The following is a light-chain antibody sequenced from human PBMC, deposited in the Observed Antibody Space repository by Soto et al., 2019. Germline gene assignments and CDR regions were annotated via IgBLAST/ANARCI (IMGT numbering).Light chain of an antibody. V-gene: IGKV1-17*01. CDR2: GAS. J-gene: IGKJ1*01. Sequence: DIQMTQSPSSLSASVGDRVTITCRASHGIGNDLGWYQQKPGKAPKRLIYGASSLQSGVPSRFSGSGSGTEFTLTISSRQPEDFAPYYCLRHNNYPWTFGQGTKVEIK. CDR3: LRHNNYPWT. CDR1: HGIGND.